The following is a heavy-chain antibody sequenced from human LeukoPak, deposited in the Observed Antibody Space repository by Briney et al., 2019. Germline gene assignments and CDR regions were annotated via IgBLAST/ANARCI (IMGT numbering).Heavy chain of an antibody. Sequence: PSETLSLTCTVSGDSISSYYWSWIRQPPGKGLEWIGYIYYSGSTNYNPSLKSRVTMSVDTSKNQFSLKVSSATAADTAVYFCARGMIVRGSDAFDVWGQGTMVTVSS. D-gene: IGHD3-10*01. V-gene: IGHV4-59*01. CDR2: IYYSGST. J-gene: IGHJ3*01. CDR3: ARGMIVRGSDAFDV. CDR1: GDSISSYY.